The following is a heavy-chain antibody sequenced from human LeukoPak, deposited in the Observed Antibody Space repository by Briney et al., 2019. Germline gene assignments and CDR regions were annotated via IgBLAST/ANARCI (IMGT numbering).Heavy chain of an antibody. CDR1: GFTFSSYG. D-gene: IGHD5-12*01. CDR3: AKRPYSGYNYFDY. CDR2: ISGSGGST. Sequence: GGSLRLSCAASGFTFSSYGMSWVRQAPGKGLEWVSAISGSGGSTYYADSVKGRFTISRDNSKNTLYLQMNSLRAEDTAVYYCAKRPYSGYNYFDYWGQGTLVTVSS. V-gene: IGHV3-23*01. J-gene: IGHJ4*02.